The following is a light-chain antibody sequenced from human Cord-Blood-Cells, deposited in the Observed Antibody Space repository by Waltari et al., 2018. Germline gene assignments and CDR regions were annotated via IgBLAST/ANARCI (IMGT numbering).Light chain of an antibody. Sequence: QSVLTQPPSVSGAPGQRVTIPCPGSSSNIGAGYDVHWYQQLPGTAPKLLTYGNSNRPSGVPDRFSGSKSGTSASLASTGLQAEDEADYYCQSYDSSLSGWVFSGGTKLTVL. V-gene: IGLV1-40*01. CDR1: SSNIGAGYD. CDR3: QSYDSSLSGWV. CDR2: GNS. J-gene: IGLJ3*02.